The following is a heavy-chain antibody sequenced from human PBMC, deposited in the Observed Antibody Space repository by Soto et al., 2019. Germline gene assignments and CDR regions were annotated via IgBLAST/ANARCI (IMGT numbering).Heavy chain of an antibody. D-gene: IGHD3-10*01. CDR3: GKMAWLGDLSGHDF. Sequence: EVQLLESGGGLVQPGGSLRLSCAASGFTFRNYVTTWVRQAPGKGLEWLSTITGSGSNTYYADSVRGRFVISRDNSKDTLYLQMDSLGAEDTAVYYCGKMAWLGDLSGHDFWGQGTLVTVSS. CDR1: GFTFRNYV. J-gene: IGHJ4*02. CDR2: ITGSGSNT. V-gene: IGHV3-23*01.